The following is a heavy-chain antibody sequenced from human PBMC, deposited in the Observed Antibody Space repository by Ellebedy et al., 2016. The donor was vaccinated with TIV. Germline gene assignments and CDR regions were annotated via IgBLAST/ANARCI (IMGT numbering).Heavy chain of an antibody. V-gene: IGHV4-39*01. J-gene: IGHJ4*02. Sequence: MPSETLSLTCTVSGGSISSSSYYRGWIRQPPGKGLEWIGSIYYSGSTYYNPSLKSRVTISVDTSKNQFSLKLSSVTAADTAVYYCARHHTGYSSSLDYWGQGTLVTVSS. CDR3: ARHHTGYSSSLDY. CDR2: IYYSGST. D-gene: IGHD6-13*01. CDR1: GGSISSSSYY.